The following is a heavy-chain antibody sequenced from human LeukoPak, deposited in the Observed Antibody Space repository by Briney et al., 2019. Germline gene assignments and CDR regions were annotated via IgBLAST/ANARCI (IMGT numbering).Heavy chain of an antibody. V-gene: IGHV3-23*01. CDR2: ISGSGGST. D-gene: IGHD5-18*01. CDR1: GFTLSSYA. CDR3: AKVRGYSYGRHFDY. Sequence: GGSLRLSCAASGFTLSSYAMSWVRQAPGKGLEWVSAISGSGGSTYYADSVKGRFTISRDNSKNTLYLQMNSLRAEDTAVYYCAKVRGYSYGRHFDYWGQGTLVTVSS. J-gene: IGHJ4*02.